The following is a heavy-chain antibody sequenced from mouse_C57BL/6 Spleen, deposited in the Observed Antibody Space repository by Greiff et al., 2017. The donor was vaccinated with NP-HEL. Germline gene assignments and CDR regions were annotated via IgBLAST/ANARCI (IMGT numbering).Heavy chain of an antibody. CDR3: ARDDYDYWYFDV. Sequence: DVHLVESGPGLVKPSQSLSLTCSVTGYSITSGYYWNWIRQFPGNKLEWMGYISYDGSNNYNPSLKNRISITRDTSKNQFFLKLNSVTTEDTATYYCARDDYDYWYFDVWGTGTTVTVSS. D-gene: IGHD2-4*01. CDR1: GYSITSGYY. V-gene: IGHV3-6*01. CDR2: ISYDGSN. J-gene: IGHJ1*03.